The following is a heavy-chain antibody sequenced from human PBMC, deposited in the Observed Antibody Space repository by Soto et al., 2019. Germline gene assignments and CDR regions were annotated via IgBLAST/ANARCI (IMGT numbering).Heavy chain of an antibody. J-gene: IGHJ4*02. Sequence: SETLSLTCTVSGGSISSYYWSWIRQPPGKGLEWIGYIYYSGSTNYNPSLKSRVTISVDTSKNQLPLKLSSVTAADTAVYYCARDRKDYDILTGYYRDYFDYWGQGTLVTVSS. D-gene: IGHD3-9*01. CDR3: ARDRKDYDILTGYYRDYFDY. CDR1: GGSISSYY. CDR2: IYYSGST. V-gene: IGHV4-59*01.